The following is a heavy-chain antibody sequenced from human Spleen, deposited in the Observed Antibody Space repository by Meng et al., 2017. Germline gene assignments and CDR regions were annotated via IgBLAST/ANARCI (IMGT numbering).Heavy chain of an antibody. Sequence: ASVKVSCKASGYTFPDYWLHWVRRAPGQGLEWMGRINPKSGDTHYAQRFQGRVTMTGDTSISTAYMELSGLRSDDTAMYYCATKLEGFGESIRDYWGQGTLATVSS. V-gene: IGHV1-2*06. D-gene: IGHD3-10*01. CDR3: ATKLEGFGESIRDY. CDR2: INPKSGDT. CDR1: GYTFPDYW. J-gene: IGHJ4*02.